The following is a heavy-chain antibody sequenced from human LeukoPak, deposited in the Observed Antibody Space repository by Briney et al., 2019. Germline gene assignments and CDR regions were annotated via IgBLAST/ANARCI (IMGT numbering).Heavy chain of an antibody. V-gene: IGHV4-34*01. CDR1: GGSFSGYY. J-gene: IGHJ3*02. CDR3: ARGGECGSCDGFDM. Sequence: ESSETLSLTCAVNGGSFSGYYWIWIRQPPGKGLEWIGEINHSGSTNYNPSLKSRVTMSVDTSKNQFSLKLSSVTAADTAVYYCARGGECGSCDGFDMWGQGIMVTVSS. CDR2: INHSGST. D-gene: IGHD2-15*01.